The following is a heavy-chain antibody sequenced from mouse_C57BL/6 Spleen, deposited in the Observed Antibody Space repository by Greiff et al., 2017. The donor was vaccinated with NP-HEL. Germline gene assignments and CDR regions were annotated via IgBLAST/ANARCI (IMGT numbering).Heavy chain of an antibody. D-gene: IGHD4-1*01. CDR3: ANWDGAY. Sequence: QVQLKQSGPELVKPGASVKISCKASGYAFSSSWMNWVKQRPGKGLEWIGRIYPGDGDTNYNGKFTGKATLTADKSSSTAYMQLSSLTSEDSAVYFCANWDGAYWGQGTLVTVSA. J-gene: IGHJ3*01. CDR2: IYPGDGDT. CDR1: GYAFSSSW. V-gene: IGHV1-82*01.